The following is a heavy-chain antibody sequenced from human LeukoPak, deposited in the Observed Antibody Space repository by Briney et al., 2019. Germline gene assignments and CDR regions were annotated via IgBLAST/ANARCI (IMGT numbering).Heavy chain of an antibody. D-gene: IGHD2-2*03. CDR3: ARNPLMDENWFDP. CDR2: INPNNGGT. CDR1: GYTFTGYY. Sequence: GASVKVSCKASGYTFTGYYMHWVRQAPGQGLEWMGWINPNNGGTNYAQKFQGRVTMTRDTSISTAYMELSRLRSDDTAVYYCARNPLMDENWFDPWGQGTLVTVSS. V-gene: IGHV1-2*02. J-gene: IGHJ5*02.